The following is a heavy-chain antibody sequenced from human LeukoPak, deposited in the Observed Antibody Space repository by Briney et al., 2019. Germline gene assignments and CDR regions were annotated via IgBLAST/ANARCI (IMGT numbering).Heavy chain of an antibody. Sequence: GGSLRLSCAASGFTFSSDGTHWGRQAPGKGLEWVAFIQFDGNNKYYADSVKGRFTISRDNSKNTLYLQMNSLRTEDTAVYSCARGGAGEVAIFDFWGQGTLVTVSS. CDR1: GFTFSSDG. V-gene: IGHV3-30*02. D-gene: IGHD3-16*01. J-gene: IGHJ4*02. CDR3: ARGGAGEVAIFDF. CDR2: IQFDGNNK.